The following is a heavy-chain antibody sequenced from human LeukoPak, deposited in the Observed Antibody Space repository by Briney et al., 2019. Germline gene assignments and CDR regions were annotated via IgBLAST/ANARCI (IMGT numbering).Heavy chain of an antibody. CDR3: AKKPSSGYYYIDY. CDR1: GFTFSGYW. Sequence: GGSLRLSCEASGFTFSGYWMHWVRHAPGKGLVWVSRISNDGSTNYADSVKGRFTISRDNSKNTLYLQMNSLRAEDTAVYCCAKKPSSGYYYIDYWGQGTLVTVSS. V-gene: IGHV3-74*01. D-gene: IGHD3-22*01. CDR2: ISNDGST. J-gene: IGHJ4*02.